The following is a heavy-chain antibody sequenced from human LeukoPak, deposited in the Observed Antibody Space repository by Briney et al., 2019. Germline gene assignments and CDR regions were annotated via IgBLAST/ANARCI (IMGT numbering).Heavy chain of an antibody. CDR3: AKGGVNTMGEMDV. CDR1: GFTFSSYW. D-gene: IGHD3-22*01. CDR2: IKQDGSEK. Sequence: GGSLRLSCAASGFTFSSYWMSWVRQAPGKGLEWVANIKQDGSEKYYVDSVKGRFTISRDNAKNSLYLQMNSLRAEDTALYYCAKGGVNTMGEMDVWGQGTTVTVSS. J-gene: IGHJ6*02. V-gene: IGHV3-7*03.